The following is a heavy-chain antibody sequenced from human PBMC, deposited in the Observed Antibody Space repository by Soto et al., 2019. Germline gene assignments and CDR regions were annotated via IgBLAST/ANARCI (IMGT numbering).Heavy chain of an antibody. J-gene: IGHJ5*02. CDR3: SSHHCSGSSCYTPIGQLGGNWFDP. CDR2: IYYSRST. CDR1: GGSISSSSYY. D-gene: IGHD2-15*01. Sequence: SETLSLTCTVSGGSISSSSYYWGWIRQPPGKGLERIGSIYYSRSTYNNPYPKRKDTITVDTSKNQFYLKLSSVTAADTAVYYCSSHHCSGSSCYTPIGQLGGNWFDPWGQGTLVTVS. V-gene: IGHV4-39*07.